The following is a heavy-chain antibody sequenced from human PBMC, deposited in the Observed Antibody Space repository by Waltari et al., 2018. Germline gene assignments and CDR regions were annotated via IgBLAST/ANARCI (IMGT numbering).Heavy chain of an antibody. V-gene: IGHV4-38-2*01. Sequence: QVQLQESGPGLVKPSETLSLTCAVSGYSISSGYYWGWIRQPPGKGLEWIGSIYHSGSTYYNPSLKSRVTISVDTSKNQFSLKLSSVTAADTAVYYCARVSVVVTATRFDPWGQGTLVTVSS. J-gene: IGHJ5*02. CDR3: ARVSVVVTATRFDP. CDR2: IYHSGST. D-gene: IGHD2-21*02. CDR1: GYSISSGYY.